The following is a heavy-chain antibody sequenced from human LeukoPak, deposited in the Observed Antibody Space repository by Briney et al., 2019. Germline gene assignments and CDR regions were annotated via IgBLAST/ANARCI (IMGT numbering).Heavy chain of an antibody. CDR2: INHSGST. V-gene: IGHV4-34*01. J-gene: IGHJ3*02. CDR3: ARILMVRGVIGAFDI. Sequence: SETLSLTCAVYGGSFSGYYWSWIRQPPGKGLEWIGEINHSGSTNYNPSLKSRVTISVDTSKNQFSLKLSSVTAADTAVYYCARILMVRGVIGAFDIWGQGTMVTVSS. CDR1: GGSFSGYY. D-gene: IGHD3-10*01.